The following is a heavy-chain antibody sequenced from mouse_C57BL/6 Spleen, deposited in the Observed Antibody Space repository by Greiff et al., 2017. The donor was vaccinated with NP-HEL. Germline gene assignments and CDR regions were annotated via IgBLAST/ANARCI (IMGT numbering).Heavy chain of an antibody. CDR2: IYPGDGDT. Sequence: LVESGPELVKPGASVKISCKASGYAFSSSWMNWVKQRPGKGLEWIGRIYPGDGDTNYNGKFKGKATLTADKSSSTAYMQLSSLTSGDSAVFFCTRSSYRDYVKYARGYWRQDTSLTVST. J-gene: IGHJ4*01. CDR1: GYAFSSSW. CDR3: TRSSYRDYVKYARGY. D-gene: IGHD2-13*01. V-gene: IGHV1-82*01.